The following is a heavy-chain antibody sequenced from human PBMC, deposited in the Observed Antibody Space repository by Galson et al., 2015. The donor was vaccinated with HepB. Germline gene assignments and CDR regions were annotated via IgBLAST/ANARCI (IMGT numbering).Heavy chain of an antibody. D-gene: IGHD3-9*01. CDR3: AHIDSHSQGSREFDY. J-gene: IGHJ4*02. CDR1: RFSLSASGVG. V-gene: IGHV2-5*02. Sequence: PALVKPTQTLTLTCTFSRFSLSASGVGVGWIRQPPGKALEWLALIYWDDDKRYSPSLKSRLTITKDTSKNQVVLTMTNMDPVDTATYYCAHIDSHSQGSREFDYWGQGTLVTVSS. CDR2: IYWDDDK.